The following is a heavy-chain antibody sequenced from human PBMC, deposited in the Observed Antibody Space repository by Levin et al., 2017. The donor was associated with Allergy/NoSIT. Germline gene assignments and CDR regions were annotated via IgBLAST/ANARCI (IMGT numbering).Heavy chain of an antibody. CDR2: VSPYDGKR. CDR1: GYSFKYFG. D-gene: IGHD4/OR15-4a*01. J-gene: IGHJ4*02. V-gene: IGHV1-18*01. Sequence: ASVKVSCKASGYSFKYFGITWVRQAPGQGLEWMGWVSPYDGKRIYAQNFQDRLTMATDTPTNTAYMELRNLRSDDTAVYYCARDRDGARKADFDNWGQGTLVTVSS. CDR3: ARDRDGARKADFDN.